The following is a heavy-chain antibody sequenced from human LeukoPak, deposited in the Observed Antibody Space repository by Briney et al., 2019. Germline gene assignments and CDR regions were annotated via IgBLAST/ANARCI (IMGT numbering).Heavy chain of an antibody. CDR1: GFTFSSYE. CDR3: ARDKASAHYDSSGYAGY. CDR2: ISSSGSTI. J-gene: IGHJ4*02. V-gene: IGHV3-48*03. Sequence: PGGSLRLSCAASGFTFSSYEMNWVRQAPGKGLEWVSYISSSGSTIYYADSVKGRFTISKDNAKNSLYLQMNSLRAEDTAVYYCARDKASAHYDSSGYAGYWGQGTLVTVSS. D-gene: IGHD3-22*01.